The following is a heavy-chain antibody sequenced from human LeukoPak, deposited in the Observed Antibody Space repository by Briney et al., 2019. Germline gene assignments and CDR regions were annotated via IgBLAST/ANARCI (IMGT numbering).Heavy chain of an antibody. D-gene: IGHD2-2*01. CDR3: ARSSCSSTSCYAGFWFDP. J-gene: IGHJ5*02. Sequence: GESLKICCQGSGYSFTDYWIGWVRQLPGKGLEWMGIIYPADSDTRYSPSFQGQVTISADKSISTAYLQWSSLKASDTAMYYCARSSCSSTSCYAGFWFDPWGQGTLVTVSS. CDR1: GYSFTDYW. CDR2: IYPADSDT. V-gene: IGHV5-51*01.